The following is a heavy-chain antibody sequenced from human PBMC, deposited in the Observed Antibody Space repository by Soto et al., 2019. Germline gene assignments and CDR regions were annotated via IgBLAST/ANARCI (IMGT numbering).Heavy chain of an antibody. J-gene: IGHJ4*02. CDR1: GGSISSYY. CDR2: IYYSGST. Sequence: PSETLSLTCSVSGGSISSYYWSWIRQPPGKGLEWIGYIYYSGSTNYNPSLKSRVTISVHTSKNQFSLKLSSVTAADTAVYYCATYDSGGKFDFWGLGTLVTVSS. CDR3: ATYDSGGKFDF. V-gene: IGHV4-59*01. D-gene: IGHD3-22*01.